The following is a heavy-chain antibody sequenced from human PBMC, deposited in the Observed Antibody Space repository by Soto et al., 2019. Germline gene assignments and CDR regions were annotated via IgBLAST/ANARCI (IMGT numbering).Heavy chain of an antibody. J-gene: IGHJ5*02. CDR3: ARKRWSPRTLWFDP. CDR2: INHSGST. D-gene: IGHD2-15*01. CDR1: GGSFSGYY. V-gene: IGHV4-34*01. Sequence: QVQLQQWGAGLLKPSETLSLTCAVYGGSFSGYYWSWIRQPPGKGLEWIGEINHSGSTNYNPSLKSRVTISVDTSKNQFSLKLSSVTAVDTAVYYCARKRWSPRTLWFDPWGQGTLVTVSS.